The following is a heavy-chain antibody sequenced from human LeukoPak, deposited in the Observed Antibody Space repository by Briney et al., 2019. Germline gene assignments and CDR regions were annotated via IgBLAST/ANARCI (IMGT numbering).Heavy chain of an antibody. CDR2: IYSGGTT. D-gene: IGHD4-23*01. J-gene: IGHJ3*02. CDR3: ARDADYGGSPDAFDI. Sequence: PGGSLRLSCAASGFTVSNNHMSWVRQAPGKGLNWVSIIYSGGTTYYADSVKGRFTISRDNSKNTLYLQMNSLRAEDTAVYYCARDADYGGSPDAFDIWGRGTIATVSS. CDR1: GFTVSNNH. V-gene: IGHV3-53*01.